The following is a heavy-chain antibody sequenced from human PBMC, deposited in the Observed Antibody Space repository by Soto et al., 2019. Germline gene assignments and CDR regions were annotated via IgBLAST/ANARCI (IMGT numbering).Heavy chain of an antibody. J-gene: IGHJ4*02. V-gene: IGHV4-34*01. CDR3: ARAGLGGYYFDY. D-gene: IGHD3-16*01. CDR1: GGSFSGYS. Sequence: QVQLKQWGAGLLKPSETLSLTCAAYGGSFSGYSWGGIRHPPGKGLEWIGEINHSGSTNYNPSLKSRVTISVDTSKNQFSLKLSSVTAADTAVYYCARAGLGGYYFDYWGQGTLVTVSS. CDR2: INHSGST.